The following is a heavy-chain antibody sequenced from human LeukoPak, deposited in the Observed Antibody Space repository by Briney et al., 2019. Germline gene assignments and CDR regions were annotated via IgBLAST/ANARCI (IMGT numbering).Heavy chain of an antibody. V-gene: IGHV4-34*01. CDR3: ARDGYNSAPNVFDI. Sequence: SETLSLTCAVYGGSFGGYYWSWIRQPPGQGLEWIGEINHSGSTNYNPSLKSRVTISVDTSKNQFSLKLSSVTAADTAVYYCARDGYNSAPNVFDIWGQGTMVTVSS. CDR1: GGSFGGYY. J-gene: IGHJ3*02. CDR2: INHSGST. D-gene: IGHD5-24*01.